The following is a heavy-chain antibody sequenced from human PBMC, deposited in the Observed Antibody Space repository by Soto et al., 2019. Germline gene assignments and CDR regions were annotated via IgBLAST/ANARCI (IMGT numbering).Heavy chain of an antibody. CDR1: GGTFSSHL. CDR2: ILPIFDTP. D-gene: IGHD2-15*01. J-gene: IGHJ4*02. Sequence: QVQLVQSGAEVKKPGSSVKVSCKASGGTFSSHLISWVRQAPGQGLEWMGGILPIFDTPKYAQRVQGRVTFTADESSSTASMELRSLTSEDTAVYYCATDHCSGGACYEDHFHYWGQGTLVTVSS. CDR3: ATDHCSGGACYEDHFHY. V-gene: IGHV1-69*01.